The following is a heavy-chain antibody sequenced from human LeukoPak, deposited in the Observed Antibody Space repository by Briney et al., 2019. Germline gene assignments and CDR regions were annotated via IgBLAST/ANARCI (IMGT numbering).Heavy chain of an antibody. D-gene: IGHD6-13*01. J-gene: IGHJ4*02. Sequence: GGSLRLSCAASGFTFSNYWMSWVRQAPGKGLEWVANIKDDGSESYYVDSVKGRFTISRDNSKNTLYLQMNSLRAEDTAVYYCAKGGSGSSSWYFSYYFDYWGQGTLVTVSS. V-gene: IGHV3-7*03. CDR2: IKDDGSES. CDR3: AKGGSGSSSWYFSYYFDY. CDR1: GFTFSNYW.